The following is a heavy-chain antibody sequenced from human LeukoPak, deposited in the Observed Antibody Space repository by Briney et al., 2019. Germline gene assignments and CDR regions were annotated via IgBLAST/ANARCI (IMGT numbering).Heavy chain of an antibody. CDR1: GYTLTELS. D-gene: IGHD2-2*02. V-gene: IGHV1-69*05. Sequence: SVKVSCKVSGYTLTELSMHWVRQAPGQGLEWMGGIIPIFGTANYAQKFQGRVTITTDESTSTAYMELSSLRSEDTAVYYCARAPAAIGNYFDYWGQGTLVTVSS. J-gene: IGHJ4*02. CDR2: IIPIFGTA. CDR3: ARAPAAIGNYFDY.